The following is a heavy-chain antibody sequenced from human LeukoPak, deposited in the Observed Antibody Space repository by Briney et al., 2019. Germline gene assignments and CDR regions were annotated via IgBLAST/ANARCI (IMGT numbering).Heavy chain of an antibody. V-gene: IGHV3-23*01. D-gene: IGHD3-3*01. CDR1: GFTFSSYA. Sequence: GGSLRLSCAASGFTFSSYAMSWVRQAPGKGLEWVSAISGSGGSTYYADSVKGRFTISRDNSKNTLYLQMNSLRAEDTAVYYCAKGGAREWLLRESWFDPWGQGTLVTVSS. CDR2: ISGSGGST. CDR3: AKGGAREWLLRESWFDP. J-gene: IGHJ5*02.